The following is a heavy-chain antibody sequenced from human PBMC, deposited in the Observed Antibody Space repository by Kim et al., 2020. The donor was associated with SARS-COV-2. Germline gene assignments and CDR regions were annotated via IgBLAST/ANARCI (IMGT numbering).Heavy chain of an antibody. CDR1: GGSISSSSYY. Sequence: SETLSLTCTVSGGSISSSSYYWGWIRQPPGKGLEWIGSIYYSGSTYYNPSLKSRVTISVDTSKNQFSLKLSSVTAADTAVYYCARHSVTTLIIVVMKPGAFDIGGQETMVTVSS. J-gene: IGHJ3*02. CDR2: IYYSGST. D-gene: IGHD3-22*01. CDR3: ARHSVTTLIIVVMKPGAFDI. V-gene: IGHV4-39*01.